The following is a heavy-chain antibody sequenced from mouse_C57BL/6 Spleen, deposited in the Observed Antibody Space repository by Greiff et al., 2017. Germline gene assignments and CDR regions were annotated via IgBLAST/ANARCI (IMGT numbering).Heavy chain of an antibody. CDR1: GFTFSDYG. J-gene: IGHJ1*03. D-gene: IGHD4-1*01. V-gene: IGHV5-17*01. CDR2: ISSGSSTI. CDR3: ARRTGTYWYVDV. Sequence: DVKLVESGGGLVKPGGSLKLSCAASGFTFSDYGMHWVRQAPEKGLEWVAYISSGSSTIYYADTVKGRFTISRDNAKNTLFLQMTSLRSEDTAMYYCARRTGTYWYVDVWGTGTTVTVAS.